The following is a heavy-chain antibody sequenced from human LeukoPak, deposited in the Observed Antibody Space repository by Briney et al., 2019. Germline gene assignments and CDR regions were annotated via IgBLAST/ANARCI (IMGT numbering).Heavy chain of an antibody. V-gene: IGHV3-23*01. CDR2: ISGSGGST. CDR1: GFTFSSYA. J-gene: IGHJ4*02. D-gene: IGHD3-10*01. Sequence: PGGSLRLSCAASGFTFSSYAMSWVRQAPGKGLEWVSAISGSGGSTYYADSVKGRFTISRDNSKNTLYLQMNSLRAEDTAVYYCARDRGPRTGSMVREAYDNWGQGTLVTVSS. CDR3: ARDRGPRTGSMVREAYDN.